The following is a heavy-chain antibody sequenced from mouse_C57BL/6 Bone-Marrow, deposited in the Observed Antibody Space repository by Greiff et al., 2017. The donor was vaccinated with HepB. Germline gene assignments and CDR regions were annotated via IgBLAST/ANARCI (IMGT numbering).Heavy chain of an antibody. J-gene: IGHJ1*03. CDR1: GYSITSGYY. CDR3: ARDGYYVWYFDV. CDR2: ISYDGSN. D-gene: IGHD2-3*01. Sequence: EVQLQESGPGLVKPSQSLSLTCSVTGYSITSGYYWNWIRQFPGNKLEWMGYISYDGSNNYNPSLKNRISITRDTSKNQFFLKLNSVTTEDTATYYCARDGYYVWYFDVWGTGTTVTVSS. V-gene: IGHV3-6*01.